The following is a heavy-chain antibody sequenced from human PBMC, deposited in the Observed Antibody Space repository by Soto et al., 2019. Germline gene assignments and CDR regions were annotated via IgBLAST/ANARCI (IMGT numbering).Heavy chain of an antibody. D-gene: IGHD5-18*01. V-gene: IGHV4-61*01. CDR1: GASATGGSYY. J-gene: IGHJ6*02. Sequence: QVHLKESGPGLVKLSRTLSLTCTASGASATGGSYYWGWIRRPPGRGLEWIGYIYYSGSTNYTPSLKSRITISVDTSKNQFSLKLSSVTAADTAVYYCASPLYSYGPMDVWGQGTTVTVSS. CDR2: IYYSGST. CDR3: ASPLYSYGPMDV.